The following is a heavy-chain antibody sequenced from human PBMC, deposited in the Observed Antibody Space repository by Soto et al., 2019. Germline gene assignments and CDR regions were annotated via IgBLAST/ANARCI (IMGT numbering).Heavy chain of an antibody. Sequence: QITLKGSGPTLVKPTQTLTLTCSLSGISLSTSGVGVGWIRQRSGKSLEWLALIYWNDDKHYSPYLRSRLTITKTTSRNQAVLTMTSMDHVDTATYYCARGLAALPVFAFDIWDQGTMVTVS. CDR2: IYWNDDK. CDR3: ARGLAALPVFAFDI. V-gene: IGHV2-5*01. CDR1: GISLSTSGVG. D-gene: IGHD6-6*01. J-gene: IGHJ3*02.